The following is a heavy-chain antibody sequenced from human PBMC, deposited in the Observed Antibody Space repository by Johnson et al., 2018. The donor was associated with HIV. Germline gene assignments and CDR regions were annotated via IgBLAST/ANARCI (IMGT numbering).Heavy chain of an antibody. D-gene: IGHD1-26*01. CDR3: ARDGFGTYYDDAFDF. CDR2: ITWNGGST. Sequence: MLLVESGGGLVQPGGSLRLSCAASGFTVSSNYMSWVRQAPGKGLEWVSGITWNGGSTGYADSVKGRFTISRDNAKNSLYLKMNRLRAEDTAVYYCARDGFGTYYDDAFDFWGQGTMVTVSS. J-gene: IGHJ3*01. CDR1: GFTVSSNY. V-gene: IGHV3-20*04.